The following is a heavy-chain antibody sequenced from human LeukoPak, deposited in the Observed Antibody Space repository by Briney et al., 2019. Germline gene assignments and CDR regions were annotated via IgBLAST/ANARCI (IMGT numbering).Heavy chain of an antibody. J-gene: IGHJ4*02. Sequence: SETLSLTCAVYGGSFSGYYWSWLRQPPGKGLEWIGEINHSGSTNYNPYLKSRVTISVDTSKNHFSLKLSSVTAADTAVYYCARDTTTVNTGGFDYWGQGTLVTVSS. CDR1: GGSFSGYY. V-gene: IGHV4-34*01. D-gene: IGHD4-17*01. CDR2: INHSGST. CDR3: ARDTTTVNTGGFDY.